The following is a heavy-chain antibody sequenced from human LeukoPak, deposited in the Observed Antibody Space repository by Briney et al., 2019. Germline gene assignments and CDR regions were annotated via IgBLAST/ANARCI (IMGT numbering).Heavy chain of an antibody. CDR1: GGSISSGDYY. CDR3: ARYCSGGSCYSWFDP. CDR2: IYYSGST. J-gene: IGHJ5*02. V-gene: IGHV4-31*03. D-gene: IGHD2-15*01. Sequence: SETLSLTCTVSGGSISSGDYYWSWIRQHPGKGLEWIGYIYYSGSTYYNPSLKSRVTISVDTSKNQFSLKLSSVTAADTAVYYCARYCSGGSCYSWFDPWGQGTLVTVSS.